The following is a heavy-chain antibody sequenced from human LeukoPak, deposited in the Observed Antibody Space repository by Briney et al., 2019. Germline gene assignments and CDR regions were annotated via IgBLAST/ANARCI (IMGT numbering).Heavy chain of an antibody. J-gene: IGHJ4*02. CDR1: GFTFSGSA. CDR2: IRSKANSYAT. Sequence: PGGSLRLSCAASGFTFSGSAMHWVRQASGKGLEWVGRIRSKANSYATAYAASVKGRFTISRDDSKNTAYLQMNSLKTEDTAVYYCLSPYSGSYRWGQGTLVTVSS. D-gene: IGHD1-26*01. CDR3: LSPYSGSYR. V-gene: IGHV3-73*01.